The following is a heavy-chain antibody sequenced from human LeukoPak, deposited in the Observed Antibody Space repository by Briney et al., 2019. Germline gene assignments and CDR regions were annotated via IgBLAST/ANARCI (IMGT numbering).Heavy chain of an antibody. CDR2: IYYSGST. J-gene: IGHJ5*02. D-gene: IGHD6-6*01. CDR1: GGSISSSSYY. Sequence: PSETLSLTCPVSGGSISSSSYYWGWIRQPPGKGLEWIGSIYYSGSTNYNPSLKSRVTISVDTSKNQFSLKLSSVTAADTAVYYCARGDYSSSRFDPWGQGTLVTVSS. V-gene: IGHV4-39*07. CDR3: ARGDYSSSRFDP.